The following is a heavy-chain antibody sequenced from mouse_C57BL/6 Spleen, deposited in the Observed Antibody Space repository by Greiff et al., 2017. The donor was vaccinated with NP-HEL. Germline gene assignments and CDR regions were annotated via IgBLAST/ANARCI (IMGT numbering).Heavy chain of an antibody. Sequence: QVQLKESGAELVKPGASVKLSCKASGYTFTSYWMHWVKQRPGQGLEWIGMIHPNSGSTNYNEKFKSKATLTVDKSSSTAYMQLSSLTSEDSAVYYCARWGSYFDYWGQGTTLTVSS. CDR1: GYTFTSYW. CDR3: ARWGSYFDY. V-gene: IGHV1-64*01. CDR2: IHPNSGST. J-gene: IGHJ2*01.